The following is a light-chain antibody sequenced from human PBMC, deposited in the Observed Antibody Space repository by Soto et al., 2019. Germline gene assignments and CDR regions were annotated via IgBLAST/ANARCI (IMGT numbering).Light chain of an antibody. V-gene: IGLV1-44*01. CDR3: AAWDDSLNGHV. CDR2: TNY. Sequence: QSVLTQPPSASGTPGQRVTISCSRSSSNIGTNPVNWYQQLPGTAPKLLIYTNYQRPSGVPDRFSGSKSGTSASLAISGLQSEDEADYYCAAWDDSLNGHVFGTGTKLTVL. CDR1: SSNIGTNP. J-gene: IGLJ1*01.